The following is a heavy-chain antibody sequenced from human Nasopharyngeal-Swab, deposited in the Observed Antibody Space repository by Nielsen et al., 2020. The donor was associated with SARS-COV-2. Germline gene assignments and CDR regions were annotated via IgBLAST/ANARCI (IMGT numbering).Heavy chain of an antibody. CDR2: ISSSSSYM. Sequence: GESLKISCAASGFTFSSYSMNWVRQAPGKGLEWVSSISSSSSYMYYADSVKGRSTISRDNAKNSLYLQMNSLRAEDTAVYYCARHLPLRFLEWLFPDYFDYWGQGTLVTVSS. CDR1: GFTFSSYS. D-gene: IGHD3-3*01. V-gene: IGHV3-21*01. J-gene: IGHJ4*02. CDR3: ARHLPLRFLEWLFPDYFDY.